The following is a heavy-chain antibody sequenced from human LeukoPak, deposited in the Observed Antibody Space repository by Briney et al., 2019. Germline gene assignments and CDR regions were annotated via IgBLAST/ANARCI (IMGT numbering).Heavy chain of an antibody. V-gene: IGHV4-34*01. J-gene: IGHJ6*02. Sequence: KTSETLSLTCAVYGGSFSGYYWSWIRQPPGKGLEWIGEINHSGSTNYNPSLKSRATISVDTSKNQFSLKLSSVTAADTAVYYCARGRXXXXXNXXAXXVXPAXMERYYYGMDVWGQGTTVTVSS. D-gene: IGHD2-2*01. CDR1: GGSFSGYY. CDR3: ARGRXXXXXNXXAXXVXPAXMERYYYGMDV. CDR2: INHSGST.